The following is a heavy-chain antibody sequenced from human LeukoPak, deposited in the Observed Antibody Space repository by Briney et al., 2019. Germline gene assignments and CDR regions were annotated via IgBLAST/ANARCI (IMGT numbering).Heavy chain of an antibody. CDR1: GFTFRDYA. CDR2: IRSKASGGTT. D-gene: IGHD4-11*01. Sequence: GGPLRLPCTPSGFTFRDYAMRWARQAPGKGREWVGFIRSKASGGTTEYTASVKGRFTISRDDSKSIAYLQMNSLITEDTAIYYCTRGYSIDYWGQGTQVSVSS. V-gene: IGHV3-49*04. J-gene: IGHJ4*02. CDR3: TRGYSIDY.